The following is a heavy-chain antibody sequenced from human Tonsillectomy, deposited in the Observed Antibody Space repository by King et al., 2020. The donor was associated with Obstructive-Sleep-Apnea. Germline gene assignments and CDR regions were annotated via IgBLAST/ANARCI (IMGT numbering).Heavy chain of an antibody. Sequence: QLQESGPGLVEPSETLSLTCTVSGASINSSSYYWGWIRQPPGKGLEWIGSIHYSGSTYYNPSLKSRLTISVDTAKNQFSLKLTSVTAADTAVYYCAREGDIAVAGYDYWGQGTLVTVSS. D-gene: IGHD6-19*01. V-gene: IGHV4-39*07. CDR2: IHYSGST. CDR1: GASINSSSYY. CDR3: AREGDIAVAGYDY. J-gene: IGHJ4*02.